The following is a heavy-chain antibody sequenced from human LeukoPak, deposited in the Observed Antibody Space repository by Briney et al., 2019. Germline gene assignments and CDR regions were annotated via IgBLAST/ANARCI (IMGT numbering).Heavy chain of an antibody. Sequence: GGSLRLSCAASGFTVSSNYMSWVREAPGKGLEWVSVIDSGGSTYYADSVSGRFTISRDNSKNTLYLQMNSLRAEDTAMYYCARDSPMVRGVMGYSYWGQGTLVTVSS. CDR1: GFTVSSNY. CDR2: IDSGGST. V-gene: IGHV3-53*01. J-gene: IGHJ4*02. CDR3: ARDSPMVRGVMGYSY. D-gene: IGHD3-10*01.